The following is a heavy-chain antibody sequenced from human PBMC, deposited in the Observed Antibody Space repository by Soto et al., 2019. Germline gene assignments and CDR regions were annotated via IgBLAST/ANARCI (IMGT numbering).Heavy chain of an antibody. Sequence: QVQLQESGPGLVKPSQTLSLTCTVSGGSISSGGDYWSWIRQHPGKGLEWIGYIYYSGSTYYNPSLKSRVSISVDPSKNQFSLKLSSVTAADTAVYYCARDYRASYPAYYYYGMDVWGQGTTVTVSS. D-gene: IGHD3-16*02. CDR2: IYYSGST. CDR1: GGSISSGGDY. J-gene: IGHJ6*02. V-gene: IGHV4-31*03. CDR3: ARDYRASYPAYYYYGMDV.